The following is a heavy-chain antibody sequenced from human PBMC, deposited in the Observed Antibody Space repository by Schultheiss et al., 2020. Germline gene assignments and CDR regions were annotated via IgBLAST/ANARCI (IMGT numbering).Heavy chain of an antibody. D-gene: IGHD2-8*01. CDR1: GGSISSGGYY. V-gene: IGHV4-31*03. J-gene: IGHJ4*02. CDR2: INHSGST. CDR3: ARSTTLMVYASFDY. Sequence: SETLSLTCTVSGGSISSGGYYWSWIRQHPGKGLEWIGEINHSGSTNYNPSLKSRVTISVETSKNQFSLKLSSVTAADTAVYYCARSTTLMVYASFDYWGQGTLVTVSS.